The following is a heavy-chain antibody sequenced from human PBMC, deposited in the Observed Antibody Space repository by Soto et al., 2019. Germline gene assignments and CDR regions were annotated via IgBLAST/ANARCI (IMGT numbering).Heavy chain of an antibody. V-gene: IGHV3-74*01. Sequence: PGGSLRLSCAASGFTFSSYWMHWVRQAPGKGLVWVSRINSGGSSTSHADSVKGRFTISRDNAKNTLYLQMSSLRAGDTAVYYCARDPAPSGWYDYWGQGTLVTVSS. CDR2: INSGGSST. CDR3: ARDPAPSGWYDY. J-gene: IGHJ4*02. D-gene: IGHD6-19*01. CDR1: GFTFSSYW.